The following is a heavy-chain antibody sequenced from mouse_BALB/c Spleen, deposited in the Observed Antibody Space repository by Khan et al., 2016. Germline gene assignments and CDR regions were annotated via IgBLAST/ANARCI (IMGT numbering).Heavy chain of an antibody. CDR1: GFSLTSYG. CDR2: IWSGGST. V-gene: IGHV2-4-1*01. D-gene: IGHD1-1*01. J-gene: IGHJ1*01. CDR3: ARNLYYYGSNWYFDV. Sequence: QVQLKQSGPGLVQPSQSLSITCTVSGFSLTSYGVHWVRQSPGKGLEWLGVIWSGGSTDYNAAFISRLSISKDNSKSQVVFKMNSLQADDTAIYYCARNLYYYGSNWYFDVWGAGTTVTVSS.